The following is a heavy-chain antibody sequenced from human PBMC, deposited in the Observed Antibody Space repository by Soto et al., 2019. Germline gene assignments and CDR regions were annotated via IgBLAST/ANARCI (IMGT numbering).Heavy chain of an antibody. J-gene: IGHJ3*02. V-gene: IGHV3-53*01. CDR3: AREPVWSSHLPLDAFDI. CDR1: GFSVNSDY. Sequence: EVQLVQSGGGLIQPGGSLRLSCAASGFSVNSDYMTWVRQAPGKGLEWVSVIYLDGTPFYSDSVKGRFTISKDSSRNTVFLQMNRLRAEDTAVYFCAREPVWSSHLPLDAFDIWGQGTMVTVSS. D-gene: IGHD3-3*01. CDR2: IYLDGTP.